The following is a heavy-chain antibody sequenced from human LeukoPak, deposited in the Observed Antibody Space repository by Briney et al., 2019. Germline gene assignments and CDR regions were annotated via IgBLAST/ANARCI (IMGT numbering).Heavy chain of an antibody. CDR2: INPNSGGT. D-gene: IGHD1-26*01. V-gene: IGHV1-2*02. CDR1: GYTFTGYY. Sequence: ASVKVSCKASGYTFTGYYMHWVRQAPGQGLEWMGWINPNSGGTNYAQKFQGRVTMTRDTSISTAYMELSRLRSDDTAVYYCAREGIVGATGLDYWGQGTLVTVSS. CDR3: AREGIVGATGLDY. J-gene: IGHJ4*02.